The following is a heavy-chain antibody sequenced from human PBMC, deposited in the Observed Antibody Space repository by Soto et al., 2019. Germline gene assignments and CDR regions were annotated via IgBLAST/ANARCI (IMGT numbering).Heavy chain of an antibody. D-gene: IGHD3-10*01. CDR1: GYTLTELS. V-gene: IGHV1-24*01. J-gene: IGHJ6*03. CDR3: ATAAMVRGVSHIYYYYYMDV. Sequence: ASVKVSCKVSGYTLTELSMHWVRQAPGKGLEWMGGFDPEDGETIYAQKFQGRVTMTEDTSTDTAYMELSSLRSEDTAVYYCATAAMVRGVSHIYYYYYMDVSGKGTTVTVSS. CDR2: FDPEDGET.